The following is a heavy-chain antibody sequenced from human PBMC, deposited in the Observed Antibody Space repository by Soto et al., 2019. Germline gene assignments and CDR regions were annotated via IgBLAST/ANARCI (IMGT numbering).Heavy chain of an antibody. J-gene: IGHJ6*02. Sequence: LSLTCAASGFTFSSYGMHWVRQAPGKGLEWVAVIWYDGSNKYYADSVKGRFTISRGNSKNTLYLQMNSLRAEDTAVYYCARDPSRTGSSVGYYYYGMDVWGQGTTVTVSS. D-gene: IGHD3-10*01. CDR2: IWYDGSNK. CDR1: GFTFSSYG. CDR3: ARDPSRTGSSVGYYYYGMDV. V-gene: IGHV3-33*01.